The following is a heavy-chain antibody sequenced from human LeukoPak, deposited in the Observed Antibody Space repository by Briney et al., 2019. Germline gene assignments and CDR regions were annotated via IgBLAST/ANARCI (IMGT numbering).Heavy chain of an antibody. D-gene: IGHD3-22*01. V-gene: IGHV4-30-2*01. J-gene: IGHJ4*02. CDR3: ARLDSSGYPGVLFDY. Sequence: SETLSLTCTVSGGSISSGGYYWSWIRQPPGKGLEWIGYIYHSGSTYYNPSLKSRVTISVDRSKNQFSLKLSSVTAADTAVYYCARLDSSGYPGVLFDYWGQGTLVTVSS. CDR2: IYHSGST. CDR1: GGSISSGGYY.